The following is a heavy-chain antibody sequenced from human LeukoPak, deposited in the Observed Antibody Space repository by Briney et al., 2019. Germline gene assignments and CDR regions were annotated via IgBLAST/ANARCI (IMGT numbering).Heavy chain of an antibody. CDR1: GGSISSYY. CDR3: ATEVAPSDHYYYYGMDV. D-gene: IGHD5-12*01. V-gene: IGHV4-59*01. J-gene: IGHJ6*02. Sequence: SETLSLTCTVSGGSISSYYWSWIRQPPGKGLEWIGYIYYSGSTNYNPSLKSRVTISVDTSKNQFSLKLSSVTAADTAVYYCATEVAPSDHYYYYGMDVWGQGTTVTVSS. CDR2: IYYSGST.